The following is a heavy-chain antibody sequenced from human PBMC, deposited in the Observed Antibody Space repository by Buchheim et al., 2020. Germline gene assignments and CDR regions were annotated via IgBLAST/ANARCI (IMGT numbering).Heavy chain of an antibody. Sequence: VQLVESGGGVVQPGRSLRLSCAASGFTFSSYGMHWVRQAPGKGLEWVGRIKSKTDGGTTDYAAPVKGRFTISRDDSKNTLYLQMNSLKTEDTAVYYCTTDLRRWGPMTSYWGQGTL. CDR1: GFTFSSYG. J-gene: IGHJ4*02. V-gene: IGHV3-15*01. CDR2: IKSKTDGGTT. D-gene: IGHD4-23*01. CDR3: TTDLRRWGPMTSY.